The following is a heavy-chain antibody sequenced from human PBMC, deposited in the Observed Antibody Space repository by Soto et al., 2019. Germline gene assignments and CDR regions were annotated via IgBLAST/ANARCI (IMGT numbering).Heavy chain of an antibody. D-gene: IGHD3-22*01. CDR2: ISRSGRGSA. J-gene: IGHJ4*02. CDR1: GFTFNSYV. V-gene: IGHV3-23*01. CDR3: ARGRYLDSSDYWVANLPCDH. Sequence: EVQLLESGGALVQPGGSLRLSCAASGFTFNSYVMTWVRQAPGEGLEWVSSISRSGRGSAYYADSVKGRFTISRDNSENTLFLQMNNLRDEDTALYYCARGRYLDSSDYWVANLPCDHWGLGTLVTVSS.